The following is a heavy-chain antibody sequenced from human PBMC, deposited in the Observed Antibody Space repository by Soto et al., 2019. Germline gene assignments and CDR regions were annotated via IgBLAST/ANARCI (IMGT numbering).Heavy chain of an antibody. CDR1: GFSLSTSGVG. V-gene: IGHV2-5*02. D-gene: IGHD3-10*01. Sequence: SGPTLVNPTQTLTLTCTFSGFSLSTSGVGVGWLRQPPGKALEWLALIYWDDDKLYSPSLKSRLTITKDTSKNQVVLTMTNMDPVDTATYYCARTVFNASGSYYNVPNFDFWGQGTLVTVSS. J-gene: IGHJ4*02. CDR3: ARTVFNASGSYYNVPNFDF. CDR2: IYWDDDK.